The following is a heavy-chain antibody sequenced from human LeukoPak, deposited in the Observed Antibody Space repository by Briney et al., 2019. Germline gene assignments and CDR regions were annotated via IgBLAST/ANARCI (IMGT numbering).Heavy chain of an antibody. V-gene: IGHV3-7*01. D-gene: IGHD1-1*01. CDR3: ARAQGWNDGGAFDI. CDR2: IKQDGSEK. Sequence: PGGSLRLSCAASGFTFSSYWMSWVRQAPGKGLEWVANIKQDGSEKYYVDSVKGRFTISRDNAKNSLYLQMNSLRAEDTAVYYCARAQGWNDGGAFDIWGQGTMVTVSS. J-gene: IGHJ3*02. CDR1: GFTFSSYW.